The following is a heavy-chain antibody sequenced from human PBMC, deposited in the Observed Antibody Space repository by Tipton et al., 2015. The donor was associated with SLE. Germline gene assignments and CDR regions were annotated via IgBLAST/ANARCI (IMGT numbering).Heavy chain of an antibody. CDR2: ISYSGST. V-gene: IGHV4-59*11. CDR1: GGSISSHY. Sequence: TLSLTCTVSGGSISSHYWSWIRQPPGKGLEWIGYISYSGSTNYNPSLKSRVTISVDTSKNQFSLKLSSVTAADTAVYYCATWIAAAGNDAFDIWGQGTMVTVSS. CDR3: ATWIAAAGNDAFDI. D-gene: IGHD6-13*01. J-gene: IGHJ3*02.